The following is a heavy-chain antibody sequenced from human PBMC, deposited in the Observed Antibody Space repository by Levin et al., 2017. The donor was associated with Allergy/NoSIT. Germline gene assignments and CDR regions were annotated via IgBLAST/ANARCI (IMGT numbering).Heavy chain of an antibody. CDR2: INPNSGGT. V-gene: IGHV1-2*02. Sequence: ASVKVSCKASGYTFTGYYMHWVRQAPGQGLEWMGWINPNSGGTNYAQKFQGRVTMTRDTSISTAYMELSRLRSDDTAVYYCARVASLYSHLDMWGQGTLVTVSS. CDR3: ARVASLYSHLDM. CDR1: GYTFTGYY. J-gene: IGHJ4*02. D-gene: IGHD3-3*01.